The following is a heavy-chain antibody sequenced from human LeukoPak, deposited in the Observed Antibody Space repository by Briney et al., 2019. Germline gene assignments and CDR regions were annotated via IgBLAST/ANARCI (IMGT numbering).Heavy chain of an antibody. V-gene: IGHV7-4-1*01. CDR1: GCTFSSYA. CDR2: INTNTGNP. J-gene: IGHJ4*02. Sequence: ASVKVSCKASGCTFSSYAMNWVRQAPGQGLEWMGWINTNTGNPTYAQDFTGRFVFSLDTSVSTTYYCASGPSYSGSNEYFDSWGQGTLVTVSS. D-gene: IGHD1-26*01. CDR3: S.